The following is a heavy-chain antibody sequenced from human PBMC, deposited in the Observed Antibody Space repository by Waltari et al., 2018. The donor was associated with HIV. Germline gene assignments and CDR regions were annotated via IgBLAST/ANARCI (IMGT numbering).Heavy chain of an antibody. CDR2: IVVGSGNA. D-gene: IGHD3-22*01. Sequence: QMQLVQSGPEVKKPGTSVKVSCKASGFTFTNSAMQWVRQARGQRLEWIGWIVVGSGNAKDEQKFQERVTITRDMSTSTAYMELSSLRSEDTAVYYCAAARIPYDSSGYYFWPYAFDIWGQGTMVTVSS. V-gene: IGHV1-58*02. J-gene: IGHJ3*02. CDR1: GFTFTNSA. CDR3: AAARIPYDSSGYYFWPYAFDI.